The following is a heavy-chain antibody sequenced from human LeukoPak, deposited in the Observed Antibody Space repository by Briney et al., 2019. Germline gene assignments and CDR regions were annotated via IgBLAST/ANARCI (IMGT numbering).Heavy chain of an antibody. CDR1: GFTFSSYW. CDR3: ARDKIEGPTKLDY. D-gene: IGHD1-1*01. V-gene: IGHV3-7*01. CDR2: IKQDESEK. J-gene: IGHJ4*02. Sequence: GSLRLSCAASGFTFSSYWMSWVRQAPGKGLEWVANIKQDESEKYYVDSLKGRSTISRDNAKNSLYLQMNSLRAEDTAVYYCARDKIEGPTKLDYWGQGILVTVSS.